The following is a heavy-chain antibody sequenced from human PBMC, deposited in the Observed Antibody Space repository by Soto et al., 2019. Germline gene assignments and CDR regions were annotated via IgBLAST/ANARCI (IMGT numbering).Heavy chain of an antibody. CDR2: IIPIFGTA. CDR3: ARHPGVPRGIYYYGMDV. Sequence: SVKGSCKAAGGAFSSYAISWVRQAPGQGLEWMGGIIPIFGTANYAQKFQGRVTITADESTSTAYMELSSLRSEDTAVYYCARHPGVPRGIYYYGMDVWGQGTTVTVPS. V-gene: IGHV1-69*13. J-gene: IGHJ6*02. CDR1: GGAFSSYA. D-gene: IGHD3-10*01.